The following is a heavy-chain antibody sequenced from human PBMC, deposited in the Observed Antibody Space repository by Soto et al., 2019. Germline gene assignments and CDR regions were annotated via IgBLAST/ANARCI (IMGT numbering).Heavy chain of an antibody. V-gene: IGHV1-24*01. J-gene: IGHJ4*02. Sequence: ASVKVSCKVSGYTLTELSMHWVRQAPGKGLEWMGGFDPEDGETIYAQKFQGRVTMTEDTSTDTAYMELSSLRSEDMVVYYCATGTMVRSTTDYWGQGTLVTVSS. CDR2: FDPEDGET. CDR1: GYTLTELS. CDR3: ATGTMVRSTTDY. D-gene: IGHD3-10*01.